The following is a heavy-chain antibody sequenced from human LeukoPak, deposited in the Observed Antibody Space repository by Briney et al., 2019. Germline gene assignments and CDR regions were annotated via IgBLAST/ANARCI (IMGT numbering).Heavy chain of an antibody. J-gene: IGHJ3*02. V-gene: IGHV4-4*07. CDR1: GGSISSYY. Sequence: SETLSLTCTVSGGSISSYYWSWIRQPAGKGLEWIGRIYTSGSTNYNPSLKSRVTMSVDTSKNQFSLKLSSVTAADTAVYYCARDRIAAAFDAFDIWGQGTMVTVSS. CDR3: ARDRIAAAFDAFDI. D-gene: IGHD6-13*01. CDR2: IYTSGST.